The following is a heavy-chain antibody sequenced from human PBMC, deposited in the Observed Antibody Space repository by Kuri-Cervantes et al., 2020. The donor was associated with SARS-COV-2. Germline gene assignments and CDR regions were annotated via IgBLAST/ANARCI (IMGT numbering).Heavy chain of an antibody. D-gene: IGHD3-10*01. V-gene: IGHV3-30*19. CDR2: ISYDGSNK. Sequence: GGSLRLSCAASGFSFSNYGMHWVRQAPGKGLEWVAVISYDGSNKYYADSVKGRFTISRDNSKNTLYLQMNSLRAEDTAMYYCARVEGSGSYTYWGQGTLVTVSS. J-gene: IGHJ4*02. CDR1: GFSFSNYG. CDR3: ARVEGSGSYTY.